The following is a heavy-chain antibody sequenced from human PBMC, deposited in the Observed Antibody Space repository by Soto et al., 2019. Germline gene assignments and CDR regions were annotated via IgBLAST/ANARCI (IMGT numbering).Heavy chain of an antibody. J-gene: IGHJ4*02. CDR2: IIPIFETA. CDR1: GGTFNTFA. V-gene: IGHV1-69*01. D-gene: IGHD6-13*01. CDR3: ATSTSSSWQNDY. Sequence: QVQLEQSGAEVKKPGSSVKVSCKASGGTFNTFAISWVRQAPGQGLDWIGGIIPIFETANYAQRLQDSLTITADESTRTAYMELSRLTSDDKAIYFCATSTSSSWQNDYWGLGTLVVVSS.